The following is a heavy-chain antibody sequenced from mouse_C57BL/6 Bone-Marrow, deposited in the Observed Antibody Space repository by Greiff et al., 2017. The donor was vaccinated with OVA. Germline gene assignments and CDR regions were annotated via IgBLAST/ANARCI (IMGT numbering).Heavy chain of an antibody. CDR1: GFSFNTYA. CDR2: IRSKSNNYAT. D-gene: IGHD2-4*01. V-gene: IGHV10-1*01. J-gene: IGHJ3*01. Sequence: EVQWVESGGGLVQPKGSLKLSCAASGFSFNTYAMNWVRQAPGKGLEWVARIRSKSNNYATYYADSVKDRFTISRDDSESMLYLQMNNLKTEDTAMYYCVRGDYDTFAYWGQGTLVTVSA. CDR3: VRGDYDTFAY.